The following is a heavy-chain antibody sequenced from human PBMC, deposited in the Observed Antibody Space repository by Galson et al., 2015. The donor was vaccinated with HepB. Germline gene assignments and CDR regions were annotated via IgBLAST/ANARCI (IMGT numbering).Heavy chain of an antibody. CDR1: GFIFSNYY. CDR3: ARAPGYDILTGYYNWYFDL. D-gene: IGHD3-9*01. Sequence: SLRLSCAASGFIFSNYYMNWVRQAPGKGLEWVSSLSSSSRYIFYADSVKGRFTISRDNAKNSLDLQMNSLRAEDTAVYYCARAPGYDILTGYYNWYFDLWGRGTLVTVSS. V-gene: IGHV3-21*01. CDR2: LSSSSRYI. J-gene: IGHJ2*01.